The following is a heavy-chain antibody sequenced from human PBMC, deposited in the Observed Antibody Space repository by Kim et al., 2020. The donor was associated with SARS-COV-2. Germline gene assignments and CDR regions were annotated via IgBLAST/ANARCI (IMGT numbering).Heavy chain of an antibody. D-gene: IGHD3-22*01. J-gene: IGHJ4*02. Sequence: DSVKGGFTDARDNAKNSLYLQMVSLRPDDTAVYYCARDYYDERVNRQRVDYWGQGTLVTVSS. V-gene: IGHV3-11*06. CDR3: ARDYYDERVNRQRVDY.